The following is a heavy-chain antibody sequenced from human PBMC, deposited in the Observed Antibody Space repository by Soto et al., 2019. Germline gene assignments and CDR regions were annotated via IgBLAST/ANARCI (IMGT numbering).Heavy chain of an antibody. CDR1: GFTFTSSA. Sequence: SVKVSCKASGFTFTSSAMRWVRQARGQRLEWIGWIVVGSGNTNYAQKFQERVTITRDMSTSTAYMELSSLRSEDTAVYYCAAAPLGYCSGGSCYPPPHWFDPWGQGTLVTVSS. CDR3: AAAPLGYCSGGSCYPPPHWFDP. V-gene: IGHV1-58*02. CDR2: IVVGSGNT. D-gene: IGHD2-15*01. J-gene: IGHJ5*02.